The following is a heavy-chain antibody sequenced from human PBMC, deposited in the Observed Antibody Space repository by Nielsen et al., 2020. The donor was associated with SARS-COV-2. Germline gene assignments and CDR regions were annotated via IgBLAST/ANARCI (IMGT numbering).Heavy chain of an antibody. CDR3: ARGIVLMVYARWFDP. Sequence: WVRQAPGQGLEWMGGIIPIFGTANYAQKFQGRVTITADESTSTAYMELSSLRSEDTAVYYCARGIVLMVYARWFDPWGQGTLVTVSS. CDR2: IIPIFGTA. J-gene: IGHJ5*02. V-gene: IGHV1-69*01. D-gene: IGHD2-8*01.